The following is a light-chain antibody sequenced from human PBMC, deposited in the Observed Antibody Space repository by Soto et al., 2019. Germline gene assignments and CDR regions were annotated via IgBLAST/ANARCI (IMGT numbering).Light chain of an antibody. CDR2: KAS. Sequence: DIQMTQSPSTLSASVGDRVTITCRASQSIRSWLAWYQQKPGKAPKLLIYKASSLESGVPSRFSGSGSGTEFTLTISSLQPDDFAIYYCQQYNSYSSFGPGTKVDIK. CDR1: QSIRSW. J-gene: IGKJ3*01. V-gene: IGKV1-5*03. CDR3: QQYNSYSS.